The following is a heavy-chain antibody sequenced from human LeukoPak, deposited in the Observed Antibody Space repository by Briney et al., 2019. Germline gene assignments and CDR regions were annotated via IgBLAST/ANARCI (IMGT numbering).Heavy chain of an antibody. CDR2: MNPNSGNT. CDR3: ALSYYDFWSGYSFDY. Sequence: ASVKVSCKASGDTFTSYDINWVRQATGQGLEWMGWMNPNSGNTGYAQKFQGRVTITRNTSISTAYMELSSLRSEDTAVYYCALSYYDFWSGYSFDYWGQGTLVTVSS. D-gene: IGHD3-3*01. J-gene: IGHJ4*02. CDR1: GDTFTSYD. V-gene: IGHV1-8*03.